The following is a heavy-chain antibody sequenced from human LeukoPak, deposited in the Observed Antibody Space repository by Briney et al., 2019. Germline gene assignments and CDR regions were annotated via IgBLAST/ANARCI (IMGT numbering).Heavy chain of an antibody. CDR3: ATGGVNHDYGDYAFLDYYMDV. V-gene: IGHV1-24*01. CDR1: GYTLTELS. D-gene: IGHD4-17*01. CDR2: FDPEDGET. Sequence: ASVKVSCXVSGYTLTELSMHWVRQAPGKGPEWMGGFDPEDGETIYAQKFQGRVTMTEDTSTDTAYMELSSLRSEDTAVYYCATGGVNHDYGDYAFLDYYMDVWGKGTTVTVSS. J-gene: IGHJ6*03.